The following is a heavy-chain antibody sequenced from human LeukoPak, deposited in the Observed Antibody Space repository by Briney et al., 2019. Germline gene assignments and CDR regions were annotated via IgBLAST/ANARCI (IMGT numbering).Heavy chain of an antibody. V-gene: IGHV4-4*07. CDR1: GGSISSYY. D-gene: IGHD2-15*01. J-gene: IGHJ4*02. CDR3: ARVVRNFPRCSGGSCYSGRGVYFDY. CDR2: IYTSGST. Sequence: SETLSLTCTVSGGSISSYYWSWIRQPAGKGLEWIGRIYTSGSTNYNPSLKSRVTMSVDTSKNQFSLKLSSVTAADTAVYYCARVVRNFPRCSGGSCYSGRGVYFDYWGQGTLVTVSS.